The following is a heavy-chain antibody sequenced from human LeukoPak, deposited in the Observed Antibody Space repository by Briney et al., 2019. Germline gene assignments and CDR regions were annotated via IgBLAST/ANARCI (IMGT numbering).Heavy chain of an antibody. CDR2: IYYSGST. J-gene: IGHJ5*02. Sequence: SETLSLTCTVSGGSISSHYWSWIRQPPGKGLEWIGYIYYSGSTNYHPSLKSRVTISVDTSKNQFSLKLSSVTAADTAVYYCARDGSEQWLGYNWFDPWGQGTLVTVSS. CDR3: ARDGSEQWLGYNWFDP. V-gene: IGHV4-59*11. D-gene: IGHD6-19*01. CDR1: GGSISSHY.